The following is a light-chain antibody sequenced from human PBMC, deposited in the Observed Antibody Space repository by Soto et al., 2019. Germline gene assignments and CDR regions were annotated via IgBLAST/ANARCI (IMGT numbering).Light chain of an antibody. Sequence: QSVLTRAASVSGSPVQSITISCTGTSSDVGGYNYVSWYQQHPGKAPKLMIYDVSNRPSGVSNRFSGSKSGNTASLTISGLQAEDEADYYCSSYTSSSTLYVLGTGTKVTVL. CDR1: SSDVGGYNY. CDR2: DVS. V-gene: IGLV2-14*01. J-gene: IGLJ1*01. CDR3: SSYTSSSTLYV.